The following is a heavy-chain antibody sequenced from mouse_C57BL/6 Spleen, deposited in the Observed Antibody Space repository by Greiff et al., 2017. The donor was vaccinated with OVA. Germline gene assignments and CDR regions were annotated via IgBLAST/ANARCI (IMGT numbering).Heavy chain of an antibody. CDR1: GYTFTDYN. CDR3: ARRHYGSSYYFDY. Sequence: EVQRVESGPELVKPGASVKIPCKASGYTFTDYNMDWVKQSHGKSLEWIGDINPNNGGTIYNQKFKGKATLTVDKSSSTAYMELRSLTSEDTAVYYCARRHYGSSYYFDYWGQGTTLTVSS. J-gene: IGHJ2*01. D-gene: IGHD1-1*01. CDR2: INPNNGGT. V-gene: IGHV1-18*01.